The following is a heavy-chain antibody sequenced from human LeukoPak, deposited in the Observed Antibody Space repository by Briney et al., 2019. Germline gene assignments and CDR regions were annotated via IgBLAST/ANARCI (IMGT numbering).Heavy chain of an antibody. D-gene: IGHD3-10*01. V-gene: IGHV4-34*01. CDR2: INHSGST. CDR3: ARDYYGSGSYYDY. J-gene: IGHJ4*02. CDR1: GGSFSGYY. Sequence: SETLSLTCAVYGGSFSGYYWSWIRQPPGKGLEWIGEINHSGSTNYNPSLKSRVTISVDTSKNQFSLKLNSVTAADTAVYYCARDYYGSGSYYDYWGQGTLVTVSS.